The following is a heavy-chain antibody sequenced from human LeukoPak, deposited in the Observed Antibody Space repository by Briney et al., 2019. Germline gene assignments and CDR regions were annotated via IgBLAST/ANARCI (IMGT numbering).Heavy chain of an antibody. CDR3: ARALTPLYYDFWSGDDY. Sequence: ASVKVSCKASGYTFTSYYMHWVRQAPGQGLDWMGIINPSGGSTSYAQKFQGRVTMTRDTSTSTVYMELSSLRSEDTAVYYCARALTPLYYDFWSGDDYWGQGTLVTVSS. J-gene: IGHJ4*02. CDR1: GYTFTSYY. CDR2: INPSGGST. V-gene: IGHV1-46*01. D-gene: IGHD3-3*01.